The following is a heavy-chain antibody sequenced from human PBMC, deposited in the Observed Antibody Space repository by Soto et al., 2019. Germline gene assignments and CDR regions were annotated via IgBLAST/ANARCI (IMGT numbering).Heavy chain of an antibody. CDR1: GFTFSSYA. V-gene: IGHV3-64*01. Sequence: EVQLVESGGGLVQPGGSLRLSCAASGFTFSSYAMHWVRQAPGKGLEYVSAISSNEGSTYYANSVKGRFTISRDNSKNTLYLQMGSLRAEDMAVYYCARQGSGSYYFDYWGQGTLVTVSS. J-gene: IGHJ4*02. CDR3: ARQGSGSYYFDY. CDR2: ISSNEGST. D-gene: IGHD2-15*01.